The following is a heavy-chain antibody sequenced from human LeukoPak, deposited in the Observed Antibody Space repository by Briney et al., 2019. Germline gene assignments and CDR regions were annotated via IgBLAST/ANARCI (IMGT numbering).Heavy chain of an antibody. CDR2: ISSSSSYI. CDR3: AAMRYCSSTSCYSLEFDP. Sequence: GGSLRLSCAASGFTFSSYSTNWVRQAPGKGLEWVSSISSSSSYIYYADSVKGRFTISRDNAKNSLYLQMNSLRAEDTAVYYCAAMRYCSSTSCYSLEFDPWGQGTLVTVSS. V-gene: IGHV3-21*01. J-gene: IGHJ5*02. D-gene: IGHD2-2*01. CDR1: GFTFSSYS.